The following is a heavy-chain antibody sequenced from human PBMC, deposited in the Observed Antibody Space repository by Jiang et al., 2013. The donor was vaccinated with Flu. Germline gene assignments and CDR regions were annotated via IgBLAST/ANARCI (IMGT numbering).Heavy chain of an antibody. CDR1: GDSISSNNYY. CDR3: ARNVMTTVTQFFDY. V-gene: IGHV4-39*07. CDR2: IYFSGTT. Sequence: LLKPSETLSLTCSVFGDSISSNNYYWGWIRQAPGQGLEWVGSIYFSGTTYQNPSLKSRVTMSLDTSKNQFSLKLRSVTAADTAVYFCARNVMTTVTQFFDYWGQGTLITVSS. J-gene: IGHJ4*02. D-gene: IGHD4-17*01.